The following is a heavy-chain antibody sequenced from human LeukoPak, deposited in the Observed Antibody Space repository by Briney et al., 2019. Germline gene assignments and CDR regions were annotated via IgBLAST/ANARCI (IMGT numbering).Heavy chain of an antibody. V-gene: IGHV1-3*01. CDR1: GYTFTSYA. CDR2: INAGNGNT. CDR3: ARDSFTRLLFYDSSKRGYYYYYMDV. J-gene: IGHJ6*03. D-gene: IGHD3-22*01. Sequence: ASVKVSCKASGYTFTSYAMHWVRLAPGQSLEWMGWINAGNGNTKYSQKFQGRVTITRDTSASTAYMELSSLRSEDTAVYYCARDSFTRLLFYDSSKRGYYYYYMDVWGKGTTVTVSS.